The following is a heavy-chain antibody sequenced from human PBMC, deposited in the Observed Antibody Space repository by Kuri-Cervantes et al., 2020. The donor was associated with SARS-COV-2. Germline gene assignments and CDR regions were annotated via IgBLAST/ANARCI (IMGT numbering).Heavy chain of an antibody. J-gene: IGHJ4*02. CDR3: ARVYCSGGSCYSLDN. CDR1: DASISSSSYY. CDR2: IYYSGST. V-gene: IGHV4-39*07. D-gene: IGHD2-15*01. Sequence: SCTASDASISSSSYYWGWVRQPPVKWLEWIGSIYYSGSTYYNPSLKSRVTISVDTSKNQFSLKLSTLTAADTAVYYCARVYCSGGSCYSLDNWGQGTLVTVSS.